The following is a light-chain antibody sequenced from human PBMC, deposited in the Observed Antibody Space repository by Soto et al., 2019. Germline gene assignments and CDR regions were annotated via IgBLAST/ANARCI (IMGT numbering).Light chain of an antibody. CDR2: AAS. CDR3: QKYDSDPFT. Sequence: DIQMTQSPSSLSSSVGDRVTVTCRASQGINNYLAWYQHKPGEVPNLLIYAASTLHSGVPSRFSGSGSGTDFTLTISSQQPEDVANYYCQKYDSDPFTFGPGTKVDIK. V-gene: IGKV1-27*01. J-gene: IGKJ3*01. CDR1: QGINNY.